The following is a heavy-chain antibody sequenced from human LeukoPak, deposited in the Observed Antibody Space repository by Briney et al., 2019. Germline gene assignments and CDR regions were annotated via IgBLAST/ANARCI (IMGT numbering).Heavy chain of an antibody. J-gene: IGHJ4*02. CDR1: GYSFTTYW. CDR3: ARHDWTYAYDY. Sequence: GESLKISCKGSGYSFTTYWIAWVRQMPGKGLEWMGLIYPGGSDIRYSPSFQGQVTISADKSITTAYLQWSSLKASDTAMYYCARHDWTYAYDYWGQGTLVTVSS. CDR2: IYPGGSDI. D-gene: IGHD1-7*01. V-gene: IGHV5-51*01.